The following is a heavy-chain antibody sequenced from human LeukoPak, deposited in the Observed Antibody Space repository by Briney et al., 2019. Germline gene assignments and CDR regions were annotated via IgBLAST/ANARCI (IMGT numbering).Heavy chain of an antibody. V-gene: IGHV1-2*02. CDR1: GYTFTGYY. CDR2: IDPNTGGT. J-gene: IGHJ4*02. CDR3: ARDQGGY. Sequence: GASVKVSCKASGYTFTGYYMHWVRQAPGQGLEWMGWIDPNTGGTNYAQNFQGRVTMTRDTSIRTAYMEVSSLMIDDTAVYYCARDQGGYWGQGTLVTVSS.